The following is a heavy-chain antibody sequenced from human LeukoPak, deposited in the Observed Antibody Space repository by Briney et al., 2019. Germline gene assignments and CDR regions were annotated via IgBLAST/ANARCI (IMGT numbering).Heavy chain of an antibody. J-gene: IGHJ6*03. CDR1: GGTFSSYA. V-gene: IGHV1-69*13. CDR2: IIPIFGTA. CDR3: AREHSSSDNYYYMDV. Sequence: SVKVSCKASGGTFSSYAISWVRQAPGQGLEWMGGIIPIFGTANYARKFQGRVTITADESTSTAYMELSSLRSEDTAVYYCAREHSSSDNYYYMDVWGKGTTVTISS. D-gene: IGHD6-13*01.